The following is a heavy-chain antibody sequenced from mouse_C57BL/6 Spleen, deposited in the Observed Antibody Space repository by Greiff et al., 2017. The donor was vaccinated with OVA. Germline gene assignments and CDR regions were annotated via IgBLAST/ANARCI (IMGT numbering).Heavy chain of an antibody. Sequence: VQLQQSGAELVKPGASVKISCKASGYTFTDYYINWVKQRPGQGLEWIGKIGPGSGSTYYNEKFKGKATLTADKSSSTAYMQLSSLTSEDSAVYYCARRNYDYDGLYAMDYWGQGTSVTVSS. CDR2: IGPGSGST. CDR3: ARRNYDYDGLYAMDY. J-gene: IGHJ4*01. CDR1: GYTFTDYY. V-gene: IGHV1-77*01. D-gene: IGHD2-4*01.